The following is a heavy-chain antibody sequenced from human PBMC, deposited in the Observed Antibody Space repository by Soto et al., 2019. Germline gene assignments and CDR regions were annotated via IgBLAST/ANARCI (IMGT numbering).Heavy chain of an antibody. Sequence: SVKVSCKASGGTFSSYAISWVRQAPGQGLEWMGGIIPIFGTANYAQKFQGRVTITADESTSTAYMELSSLRSEDTAVYYCARDRTSTTGTTDYYYYYGMDVWGQGTTVTVSS. J-gene: IGHJ6*02. CDR3: ARDRTSTTGTTDYYYYYGMDV. D-gene: IGHD1-1*01. V-gene: IGHV1-69*13. CDR2: IIPIFGTA. CDR1: GGTFSSYA.